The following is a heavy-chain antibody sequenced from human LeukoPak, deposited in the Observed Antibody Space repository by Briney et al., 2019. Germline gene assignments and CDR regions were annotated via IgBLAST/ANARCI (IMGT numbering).Heavy chain of an antibody. CDR2: LNNRATTT. Sequence: GGSLRLSCTASGFIFTNFAMSWVRQAPGKGPEWVSALNNRATTTYYADSVKGRFTISRDNSKNTLYLQMDSLRVEDAAIYYCAKESPYASPRNYYFDYWGQGTLVTVSS. J-gene: IGHJ4*02. V-gene: IGHV3-23*01. CDR3: AKESPYASPRNYYFDY. CDR1: GFIFTNFA.